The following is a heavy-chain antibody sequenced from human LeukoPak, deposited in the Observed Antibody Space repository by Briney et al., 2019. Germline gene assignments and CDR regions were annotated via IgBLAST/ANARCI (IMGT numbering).Heavy chain of an antibody. Sequence: GGSLRLSCAASGFTFSSYWMSWVRQAPGKGLEWLANIKQDGSEKYYVDSVKGRFTISRDNAKNSLYLQMNSLRAEDTAVYYCARGGRIAVAGYDAFDIWGQGTMVTVSS. J-gene: IGHJ3*02. CDR3: ARGGRIAVAGYDAFDI. CDR2: IKQDGSEK. D-gene: IGHD6-19*01. V-gene: IGHV3-7*01. CDR1: GFTFSSYW.